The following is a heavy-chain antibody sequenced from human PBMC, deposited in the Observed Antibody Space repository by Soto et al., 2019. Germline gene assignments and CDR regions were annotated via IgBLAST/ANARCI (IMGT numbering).Heavy chain of an antibody. V-gene: IGHV4-39*01. CDR1: GDSVDSVDYY. J-gene: IGHJ4*02. CDR2: IHYSGST. D-gene: IGHD6-13*01. Sequence: PSETLSLTCTVSGDSVDSVDYYWGWIRQPPGKGLEWIASIHYSGSTYYSPSLKSRATISGDTSKSQFSLTLSSVTAADTAVYYCFCDLTAAAGNLFDYWGQGTLVIGSS. CDR3: FCDLTAAAGNLFDY.